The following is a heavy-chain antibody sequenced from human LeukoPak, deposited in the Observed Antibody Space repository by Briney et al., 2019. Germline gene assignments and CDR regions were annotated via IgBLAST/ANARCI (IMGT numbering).Heavy chain of an antibody. V-gene: IGHV3-21*01. CDR1: GFTFSSYS. J-gene: IGHJ4*02. CDR3: AVVVGATKPRGALKFDY. D-gene: IGHD1-26*01. Sequence: GGSLSLSCAASGFTFSSYSMNWVRQAPGKGLEWVSSISSSSSYIYYADSVKGRFTISRDNAKNSLYLQMNSLRAEDTAVYYCAVVVGATKPRGALKFDYWGQGTLVTVSS. CDR2: ISSSSSYI.